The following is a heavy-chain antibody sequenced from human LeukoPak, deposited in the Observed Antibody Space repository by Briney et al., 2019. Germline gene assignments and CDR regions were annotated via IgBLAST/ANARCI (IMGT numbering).Heavy chain of an antibody. CDR1: GFTFSSYS. V-gene: IGHV3-21*01. D-gene: IGHD6-19*01. CDR2: ISSSSSYI. J-gene: IGHJ5*02. Sequence: WGSLRLSCAASGFTFSSYSMNWVRQAPGKGLEWVSSISSSSSYIYYADTVKGRFTISRENAKNSLYLQMNSLRAEDTAVYYCARDLIAVAGTNWFDPWGQGTLVTVSS. CDR3: ARDLIAVAGTNWFDP.